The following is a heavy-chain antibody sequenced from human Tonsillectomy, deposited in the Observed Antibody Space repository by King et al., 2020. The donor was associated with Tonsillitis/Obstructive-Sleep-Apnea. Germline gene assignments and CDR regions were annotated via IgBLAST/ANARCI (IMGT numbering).Heavy chain of an antibody. V-gene: IGHV3-11*05. CDR1: GFTFSDYY. D-gene: IGHD1-1*01. J-gene: IGHJ3*02. CDR2: ISPSCSLS. Sequence: VQLVESGGGLVKPGGSLRLSCAASGFTFSDYYMRCIRQAPGKGLEWLSYISPSCSLSNCAESVKGRFSISRDNAKNSLYLQMNSLRAEDTAVYYCSRGRTTLVRSLAFNIWGQGTLVTVSS. CDR3: SRGRTTLVRSLAFNI.